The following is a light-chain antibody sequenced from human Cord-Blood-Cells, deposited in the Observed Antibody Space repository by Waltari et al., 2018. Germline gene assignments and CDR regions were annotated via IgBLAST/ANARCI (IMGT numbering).Light chain of an antibody. Sequence: QPVLTQSSSASASLASSVKPTCPLSGGNISYIISCHQQQPGKAPRYLMKLEGSGSYNKGSGVPDRFSGSSSGADCYLTISNLQSEDEADYYCETWDSNIWVFGGGTKLTVL. CDR3: ETWDSNIWV. CDR1: GGNISYI. J-gene: IGLJ3*02. CDR2: LEGSGSY. V-gene: IGLV4-60*03.